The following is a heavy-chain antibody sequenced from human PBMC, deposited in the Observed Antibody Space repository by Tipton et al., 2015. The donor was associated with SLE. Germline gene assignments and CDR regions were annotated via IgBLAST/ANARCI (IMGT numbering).Heavy chain of an antibody. CDR1: GYTFTSYW. CDR2: VKPGDSDT. Sequence: VQLVQSGAEVKKPGESLKISCEASGYTFTSYWIVGVRQMPGKGLEWIGIVKPGDSDTRYSPTFQGQVTISADKSINTAYLQWSSLKASDTAMYYCARYDFYYDMDVWGQGTTVIVSS. V-gene: IGHV5-51*03. CDR3: ARYDFYYDMDV. J-gene: IGHJ6*02.